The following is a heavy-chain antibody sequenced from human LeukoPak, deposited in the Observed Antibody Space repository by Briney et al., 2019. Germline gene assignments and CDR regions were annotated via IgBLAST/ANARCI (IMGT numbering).Heavy chain of an antibody. V-gene: IGHV5-51*01. CDR3: ARLEGCSGGGCYSYWYFDL. CDR1: GYSFTNYW. Sequence: SGESLKISCKGSGYSFTNYWIGWVRQMPGKGLEWMGIIYPDDSDTRYSPSFQGQVTISADKSISTAYLQWSSLKASDTPMYYCARLEGCSGGGCYSYWYFDLWGRGTLVTVSS. J-gene: IGHJ2*01. D-gene: IGHD2-15*01. CDR2: IYPDDSDT.